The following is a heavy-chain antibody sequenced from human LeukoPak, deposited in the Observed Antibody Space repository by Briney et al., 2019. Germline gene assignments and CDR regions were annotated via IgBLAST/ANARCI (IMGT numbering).Heavy chain of an antibody. CDR1: RFSFSTYN. CDR2: INTAGSAV. D-gene: IGHD1-26*01. Sequence: PGGSLRLSCVASRFSFSTYNMLWVRQTPGKGLEWLFYINTAGSAVHYADSVKDRFSFSRDNAKNSLYLQMNSLRVEDTAIYYCARVGSRGDWFDYWGQGTRVTVSS. V-gene: IGHV3-48*01. CDR3: ARVGSRGDWFDY. J-gene: IGHJ5*01.